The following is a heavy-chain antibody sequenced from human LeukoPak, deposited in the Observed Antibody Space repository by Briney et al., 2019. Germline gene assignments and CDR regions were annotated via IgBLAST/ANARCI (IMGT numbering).Heavy chain of an antibody. Sequence: PGGSLRLSCAASGFTFSSYAMSWVRQAPGKGLEWVSAISGSGGSAYYADSVKGRFTISRDNSKNTLYLQMNSLRAEDTAVYYCAKVLIIAAAAKGFDYWGQGTLVTVSS. J-gene: IGHJ4*02. CDR3: AKVLIIAAAAKGFDY. V-gene: IGHV3-23*01. D-gene: IGHD6-13*01. CDR2: ISGSGGSA. CDR1: GFTFSSYA.